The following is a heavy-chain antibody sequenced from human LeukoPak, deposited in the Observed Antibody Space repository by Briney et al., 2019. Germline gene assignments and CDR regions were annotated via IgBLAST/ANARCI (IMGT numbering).Heavy chain of an antibody. CDR3: ARAPPFVMVWFGETFDY. CDR2: INTNTGNP. Sequence: ASVKVSCKASGYTFTSYAMNSVRQAPGQGLEWMGWINTNTGNPTYAQGFTGRFVFSLDTSVSTAYLQISSLKAEDTAVYYCARAPPFVMVWFGETFDYWGQGTLVTVSS. CDR1: GYTFTSYA. V-gene: IGHV7-4-1*02. J-gene: IGHJ4*02. D-gene: IGHD3-10*01.